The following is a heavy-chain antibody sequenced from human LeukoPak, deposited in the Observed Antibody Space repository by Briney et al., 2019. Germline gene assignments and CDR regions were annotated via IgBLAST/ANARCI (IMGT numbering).Heavy chain of an antibody. CDR2: INPDSGGT. V-gene: IGHV1-2*02. D-gene: IGHD5-12*01. Sequence: ASVKVSCKASGYTFTGYYMHWVRQAPGQVLEWMGWINPDSGGTKYAQKFQGRVTLTRDTSISTAYMELTRLKSDDTAVYYCASVYNSGWYFDYWGQGALVTVSS. CDR1: GYTFTGYY. J-gene: IGHJ4*02. CDR3: ASVYNSGWYFDY.